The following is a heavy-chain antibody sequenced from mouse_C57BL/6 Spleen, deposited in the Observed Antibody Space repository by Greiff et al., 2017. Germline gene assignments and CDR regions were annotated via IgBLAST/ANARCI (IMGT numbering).Heavy chain of an antibody. J-gene: IGHJ1*03. Sequence: VQLKEPGAELVKPGASVKLSCTASGFNIKDYYMHWVKQRPEQGLEWIGRIDPEDGETKYAPKFQGKATITADTSSNTAYLQRSSLTSEDTAVYYSARPYYGSSYWYFDVWGTGTTVTVSS. CDR1: GFNIKDYY. CDR3: ARPYYGSSYWYFDV. D-gene: IGHD1-1*01. V-gene: IGHV14-2*01. CDR2: IDPEDGET.